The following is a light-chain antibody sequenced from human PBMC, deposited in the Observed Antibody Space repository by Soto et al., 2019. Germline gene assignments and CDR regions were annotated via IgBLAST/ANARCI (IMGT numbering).Light chain of an antibody. CDR1: QSVSGN. V-gene: IGKV3-15*01. CDR2: GAF. CDR3: QQYDNWPRT. J-gene: IGKJ1*01. Sequence: EIVMTQSSATLSVSPGERPTLSCRASQSVSGNLAWYQQKPVQAPRLLIYGAFTRATGIPPRFSGRGSGAEFTLIISSLQSEDFAVYYCQQYDNWPRTFGQGTKVDIK.